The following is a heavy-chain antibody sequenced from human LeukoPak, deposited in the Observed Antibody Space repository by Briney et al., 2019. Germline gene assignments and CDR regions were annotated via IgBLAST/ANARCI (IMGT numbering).Heavy chain of an antibody. D-gene: IGHD6-6*01. CDR3: ARLVARPLDAFDI. V-gene: IGHV4-39*01. CDR1: GGSVTTSTSY. J-gene: IGHJ3*02. Sequence: SEILSLACVVSGGSVTTSTSYWGWIRRPQGKGLEWIASIHHTGSTYFNPSLKSRVTISLDTSKNQFSLKLTSVAAADTAVFYCARLVARPLDAFDIWGQGTMVTVSS. CDR2: IHHTGST.